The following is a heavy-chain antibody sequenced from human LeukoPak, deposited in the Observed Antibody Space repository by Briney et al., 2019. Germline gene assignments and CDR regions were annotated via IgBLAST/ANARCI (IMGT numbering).Heavy chain of an antibody. D-gene: IGHD3-9*01. CDR3: ARSDILTGYYTIDY. J-gene: IGHJ4*02. CDR1: GYTFTGYY. V-gene: IGHV1-2*02. CDR2: IHPNSGGT. Sequence: ASVKVSCKASGYTFTGYYLHWVRQAPGQGLEWMGWIHPNSGGTNYAQKFQGRVTMTRDTSISTAYMELSRLTSDDTAVYYCARSDILTGYYTIDYWGQGTLVTVSS.